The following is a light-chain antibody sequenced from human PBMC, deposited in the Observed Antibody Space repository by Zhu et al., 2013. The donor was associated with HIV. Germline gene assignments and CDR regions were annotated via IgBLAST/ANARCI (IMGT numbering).Light chain of an antibody. CDR1: QGINNY. CDR2: AAS. J-gene: IGKJ2*01. V-gene: IGKV1-16*02. Sequence: DIQMTQSPSSLSASVGDRVTITCRASQGINNYLAWFQQKPGKAPKSLIYAASRVQSGVPSKFSGSGSGTEFTLTISSLQPDDFATYYCQQYNIFPYTFGQGTRLEIK. CDR3: QQYNIFPYT.